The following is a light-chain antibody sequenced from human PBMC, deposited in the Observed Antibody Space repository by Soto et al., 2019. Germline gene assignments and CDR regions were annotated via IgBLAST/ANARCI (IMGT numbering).Light chain of an antibody. V-gene: IGLV2-8*01. CDR1: SIDVGGYNY. J-gene: IGLJ2*01. CDR2: EVS. Sequence: QSALTQPPSASGSPGQSVTISCTGASIDVGGYNYVSWYQQHPGKAPKLMIYEVSKRPSGVPDRFSGSKSGNTASLTVSGLQAEDEADYYCSSYAGSNNYVVFGGGTKPTVL. CDR3: SSYAGSNNYVV.